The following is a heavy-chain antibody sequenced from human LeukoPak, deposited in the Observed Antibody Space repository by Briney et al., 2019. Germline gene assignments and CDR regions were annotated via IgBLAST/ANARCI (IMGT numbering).Heavy chain of an antibody. J-gene: IGHJ3*02. D-gene: IGHD6-13*01. CDR2: INHSGST. CDR1: GGSFSGYY. V-gene: IGHV4-34*01. Sequence: SETLSLTCAVYGGSFSGYYWSWIRQPPGKGLEWIGEINHSGSTNYNPSLKSRVTISVDTSKNQFSLKLSSVTAADTAVYYCARHVMALVRFGSWHTAGAFDIWGQGTMVTVSS. CDR3: ARHVMALVRFGSWHTAGAFDI.